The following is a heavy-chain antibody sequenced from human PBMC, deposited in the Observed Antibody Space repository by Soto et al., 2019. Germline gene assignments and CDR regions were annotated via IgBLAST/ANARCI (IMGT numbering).Heavy chain of an antibody. J-gene: IGHJ4*02. Sequence: SETLSLTCSVCGGAISVHSWNWIRQPAGKRLEWIGHIYPSGSTSYNPTLRSRVTMSLDTYQNLLFLNLTSVTTAATAVYYCVRGKSASVYDCWGPGYRVAVSS. D-gene: IGHD5-12*01. V-gene: IGHV4-4*07. CDR3: VRGKSASVYDC. CDR2: IYPSGST. CDR1: GGAISVHS.